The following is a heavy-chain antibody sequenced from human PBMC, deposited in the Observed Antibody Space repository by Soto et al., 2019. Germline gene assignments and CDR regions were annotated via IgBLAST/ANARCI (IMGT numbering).Heavy chain of an antibody. D-gene: IGHD1-1*01. Sequence: SVKVSCKASGGTFSSYAISWVRQAPGQGLEWMGGIIPIFGTANYAQKFQGRVTMTRGTSISTAYMELSSLRYEDTAVYYCTRGRNSGDGYNGGGYWGQGTLVTVSS. CDR3: TRGRNSGDGYNGGGY. J-gene: IGHJ4*02. CDR1: GGTFSSYA. CDR2: IIPIFGTA. V-gene: IGHV1-69*05.